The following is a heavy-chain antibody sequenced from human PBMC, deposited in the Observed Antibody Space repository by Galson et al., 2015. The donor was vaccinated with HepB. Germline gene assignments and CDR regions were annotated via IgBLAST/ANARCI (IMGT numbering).Heavy chain of an antibody. D-gene: IGHD5-24*01. J-gene: IGHJ3*01. CDR1: GFTFSDHA. V-gene: IGHV3-30-3*01. Sequence: SLRLSCAASGFTFSDHAVHWVRQAPGKGLEWVAVISYGGDNQYYADSVKGRFIVSRDNSRETVHLEMKSLRPDDTAVYYCAREIREGGGDDAFDLWGQGTMVTVSS. CDR2: ISYGGDNQ. CDR3: AREIREGGGDDAFDL.